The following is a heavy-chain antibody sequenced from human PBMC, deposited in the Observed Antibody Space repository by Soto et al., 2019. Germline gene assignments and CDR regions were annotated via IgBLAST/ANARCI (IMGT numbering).Heavy chain of an antibody. J-gene: IGHJ3*02. Sequence: SVKVSCKASGGTFSSYAISWVRQAPVQGLEWMGGIIPIFGTANYAQKFQGRVTITADESTSTAYMELSSLRSEDTAVYYCARDRGGSITMHVLEARPDDAFDIWGQGTMVTVSS. CDR1: GGTFSSYA. CDR3: ARDRGGSITMHVLEARPDDAFDI. D-gene: IGHD3-10*01. V-gene: IGHV1-69*13. CDR2: IIPIFGTA.